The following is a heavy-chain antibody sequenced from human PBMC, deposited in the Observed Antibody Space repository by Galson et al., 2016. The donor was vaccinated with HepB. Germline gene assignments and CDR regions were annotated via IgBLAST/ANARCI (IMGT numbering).Heavy chain of an antibody. CDR3: ARRAASGWFGVWFDP. J-gene: IGHJ5*02. D-gene: IGHD6-19*01. Sequence: SVKVSCKASGYTFTSYDINWVRQAPGQGLEWMGWMNPNGGDTGYAQNFQGRVTMTRNTSTSTAYMELSSLRSEDTAVYYCARRAASGWFGVWFDPWGQGTLVTVSS. V-gene: IGHV1-8*01. CDR1: GYTFTSYD. CDR2: MNPNGGDT.